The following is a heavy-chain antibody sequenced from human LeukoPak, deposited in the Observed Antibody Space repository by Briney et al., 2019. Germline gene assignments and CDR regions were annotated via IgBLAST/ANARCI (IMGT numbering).Heavy chain of an antibody. CDR1: GFTFSSYA. Sequence: GGSLRLSCAASGFTFSSYAMHWVRQAPGKGLEWVAVISYDGSNKYYADSVKGRFTISRDNSKNTLYLQMNSLRAEDTAVYYCANAWPDDYVWGSYHSPSRDYWGQGTLVTVSS. CDR2: ISYDGSNK. D-gene: IGHD3-16*02. CDR3: ANAWPDDYVWGSYHSPSRDY. J-gene: IGHJ4*02. V-gene: IGHV3-30-3*01.